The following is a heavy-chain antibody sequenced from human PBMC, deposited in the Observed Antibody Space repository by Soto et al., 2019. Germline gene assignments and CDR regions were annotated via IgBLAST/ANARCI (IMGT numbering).Heavy chain of an antibody. CDR3: ATDFGTYYYDSSGYSF. D-gene: IGHD3-22*01. V-gene: IGHV1-24*01. J-gene: IGHJ4*02. CDR2: FDPEDGET. CDR1: GYTLTELS. Sequence: GASVKVSCKVSGYTLTELSMHWVRQAPGKGLEWMGGFDPEDGETIYAQKFQGRVTMTEDTSTDTAYMELSSLRSEDTAVYYCATDFGTYYYDSSGYSFWGQGTLVTVSS.